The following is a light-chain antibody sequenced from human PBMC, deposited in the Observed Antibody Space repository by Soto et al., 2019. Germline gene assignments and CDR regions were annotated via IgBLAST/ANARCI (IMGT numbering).Light chain of an antibody. CDR2: DVS. Sequence: QSTLPEPASVSGSPGHLITISYTGTSSDVGGYNYVSWYQQHPGKAPKLMIYDVSNRRSGVSNRFSGSKSGNTASLTISGLQAEDEADYYCSSYTSSSTLYVFGTGTKVTVL. CDR3: SSYTSSSTLYV. J-gene: IGLJ1*01. CDR1: SSDVGGYNY. V-gene: IGLV2-14*01.